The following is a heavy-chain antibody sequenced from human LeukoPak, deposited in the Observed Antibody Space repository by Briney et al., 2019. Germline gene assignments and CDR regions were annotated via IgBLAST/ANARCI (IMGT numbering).Heavy chain of an antibody. CDR1: GGSISSGSYY. V-gene: IGHV4-61*01. J-gene: IGHJ4*02. CDR2: IYYSGST. Sequence: SETLSLTCTVSGGSISSGSYYWSWIRQPPGKGLEWIGYIYYSGSTNYNPSLKSRVTISVDTSKNQFSLKLSSVTAADTAVYYCARRNDGLFDYWGQGTLVTVSS. D-gene: IGHD1-1*01. CDR3: ARRNDGLFDY.